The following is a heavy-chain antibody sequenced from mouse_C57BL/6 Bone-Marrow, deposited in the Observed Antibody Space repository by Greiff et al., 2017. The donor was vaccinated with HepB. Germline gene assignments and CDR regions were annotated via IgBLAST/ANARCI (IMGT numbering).Heavy chain of an antibody. CDR2: ISYDGSN. CDR1: GYSITSGYY. CDR3: ARGGWLLRYFDV. J-gene: IGHJ1*03. V-gene: IGHV3-6*01. D-gene: IGHD2-3*01. Sequence: EVQLVESGPGLVKPSQSLSLTCSVTGYSITSGYYWNWIRQFPGNKLEWMGYISYDGSNNYNPSLKNRISITRDTSKNQFFLKLNSVTTEDTATYYCARGGWLLRYFDVWGTGTTVTVSS.